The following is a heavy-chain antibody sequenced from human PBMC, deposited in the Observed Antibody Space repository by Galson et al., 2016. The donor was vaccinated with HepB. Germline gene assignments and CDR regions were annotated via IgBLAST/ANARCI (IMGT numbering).Heavy chain of an antibody. J-gene: IGHJ4*02. CDR3: TRFTVTGHDH. CDR2: ISFDGVNN. D-gene: IGHD4-11*01. CDR1: GFIFSDFA. Sequence: SLRLSCAASGFIFSDFAMHWVRQSPAKGLEWVAVISFDGVNNFYTDSVKDRFTISRDNSKNTLYLQMNSLRTEDTAVYYCTRFTVTGHDHWGQGTLVAVSS. V-gene: IGHV3-30-3*01.